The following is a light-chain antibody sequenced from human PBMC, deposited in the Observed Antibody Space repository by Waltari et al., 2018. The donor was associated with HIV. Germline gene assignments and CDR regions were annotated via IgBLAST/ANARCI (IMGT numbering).Light chain of an antibody. J-gene: IGKJ2*01. CDR1: QGVTTY. Sequence: LTQSPATLSLSPGERATPSCRASQGVTTYLAWLQLKPGQPPSLLLYNTANKATCVPARFGGSGSRTDFTLTISSLGPADSAVYVCHQRTDWPPRHTFGQGTKLEI. CDR2: NTA. CDR3: HQRTDWPPRHT. V-gene: IGKV3-11*01.